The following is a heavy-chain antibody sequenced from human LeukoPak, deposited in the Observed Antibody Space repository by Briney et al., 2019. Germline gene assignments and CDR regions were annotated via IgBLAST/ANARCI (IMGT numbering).Heavy chain of an antibody. J-gene: IGHJ4*02. D-gene: IGHD6-13*01. Sequence: GGSLRLSCAASGFTFGSYSMTWVRQAPGKGLEWVSLIDSNSNFMNYADSVKGRFTISRDNAKKSLYLEMNSLGAEGTAVYYCAKDSHSWSRDYWGQGTLVTVSS. V-gene: IGHV3-21*01. CDR3: AKDSHSWSRDY. CDR2: IDSNSNFM. CDR1: GFTFGSYS.